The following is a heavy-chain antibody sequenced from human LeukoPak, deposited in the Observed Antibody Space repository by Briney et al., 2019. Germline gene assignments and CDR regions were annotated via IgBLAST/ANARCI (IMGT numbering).Heavy chain of an antibody. D-gene: IGHD6-6*01. CDR1: GGSIASSMHY. CDR2: IYHSGST. Sequence: SETLSLTCTVSGGSIASSMHYWSWIRQPPGKGLEWIGYIYHSGSTYYNPSLKSRVTISVDRSKNQFSLKLSSVTAADTAVYYCARTIAARPDYWGQGTLVTVSS. J-gene: IGHJ4*02. V-gene: IGHV4-30-2*01. CDR3: ARTIAARPDY.